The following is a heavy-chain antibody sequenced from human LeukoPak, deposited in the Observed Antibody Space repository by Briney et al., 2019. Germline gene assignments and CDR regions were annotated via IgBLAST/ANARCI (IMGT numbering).Heavy chain of an antibody. CDR3: AREPGYDSSGGPLLNWFDP. Sequence: GASVKVSCKASGYTFTGYYMHWVRQAPGQGLEWMGIINPSGGSTNYAQKFQGRVTMTRDTSTSTVYMELSSLRSEDTAVYYCAREPGYDSSGGPLLNWFDPWGQGTLVTVSS. CDR2: INPSGGST. CDR1: GYTFTGYY. J-gene: IGHJ5*02. D-gene: IGHD3-22*01. V-gene: IGHV1-46*01.